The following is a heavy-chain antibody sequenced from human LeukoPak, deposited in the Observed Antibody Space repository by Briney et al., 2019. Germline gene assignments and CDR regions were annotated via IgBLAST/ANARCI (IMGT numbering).Heavy chain of an antibody. CDR2: IYYTGST. J-gene: IGHJ3*02. V-gene: IGHV4-59*01. Sequence: PSETLSPTCTLSGGSISSYYWSWIRQPPGKGLDWIGYIYYTGSTNYNPSLKSRVTISVDTSKNQFFLKLSSVTAADTAVYYCARVREDYYGSSNAFDIWGQGTMVTVSS. D-gene: IGHD3-10*01. CDR3: ARVREDYYGSSNAFDI. CDR1: GGSISSYY.